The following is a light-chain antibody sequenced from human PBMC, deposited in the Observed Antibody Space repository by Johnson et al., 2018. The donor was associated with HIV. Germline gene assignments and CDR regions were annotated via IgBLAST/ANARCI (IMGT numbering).Light chain of an antibody. CDR2: DNN. CDR3: GTWYSSLRL. J-gene: IGLJ1*01. Sequence: QSVLTQSPSVSAAPGQKVTISCSGNSSNIGNNYVSWYQKFPGTAPKLLIYDNNKRPSAIPDRFSGSKSGTSATLGITGLQTGVEADYYCGTWYSSLRLFGTGTKVTVL. V-gene: IGLV1-51*01. CDR1: SSNIGNNY.